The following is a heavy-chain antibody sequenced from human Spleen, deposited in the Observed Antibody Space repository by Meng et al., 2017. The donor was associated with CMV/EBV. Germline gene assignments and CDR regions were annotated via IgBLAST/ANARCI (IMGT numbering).Heavy chain of an antibody. CDR2: IYYSGST. CDR1: GGSISSYY. J-gene: IGHJ4*02. V-gene: IGHV4-59*01. Sequence: SETLSLTCTVSGGSISSYYWSWIRQPPGKGLEWIGYIYYSGSTNYNPSLKSRVTISVDTSKNQFSLKLSSVTAADTAVYYCARHIVAAGQYDHWGQGTLVTVSS. CDR3: ARHIVAAGQYDH. D-gene: IGHD6-13*01.